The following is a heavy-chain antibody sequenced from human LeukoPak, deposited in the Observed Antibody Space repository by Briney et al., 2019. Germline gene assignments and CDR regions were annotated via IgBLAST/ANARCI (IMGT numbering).Heavy chain of an antibody. Sequence: GGSLRLSCAASGFTFSSYGMHWVRQAPGKGLEWVAVIWYDGSNKYYADSVKGRFTISRDNSKNTLYLQMNSLRAEDTAVYYCARAWYYYGSGSYFDYWGQGTLVTVSS. CDR3: ARAWYYYGSGSYFDY. J-gene: IGHJ4*02. V-gene: IGHV3-33*01. CDR2: IWYDGSNK. D-gene: IGHD3-10*01. CDR1: GFTFSSYG.